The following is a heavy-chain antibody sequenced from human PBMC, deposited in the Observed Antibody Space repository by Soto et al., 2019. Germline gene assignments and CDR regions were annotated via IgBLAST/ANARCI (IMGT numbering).Heavy chain of an antibody. Sequence: PSETLSLTCAVYGGSFSGYYWSWIRQPPGKGLEWIGEINHSGSTNYNPSLKSRVTISVDTSKSQFSLKLSSVTAADTAVYYCAREFKKVRFSLPRHYYGMDVWGQGTTVTVSS. D-gene: IGHD3-3*01. CDR2: INHSGST. CDR1: GGSFSGYY. V-gene: IGHV4-34*01. J-gene: IGHJ6*02. CDR3: AREFKKVRFSLPRHYYGMDV.